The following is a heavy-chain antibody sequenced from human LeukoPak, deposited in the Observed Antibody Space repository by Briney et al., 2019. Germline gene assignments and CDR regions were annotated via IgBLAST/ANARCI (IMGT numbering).Heavy chain of an antibody. CDR2: VSYSGNT. CDR1: GDSVSGYGFY. CDR3: ARDRMYSSSRYYFYLMDV. V-gene: IGHV4-61*08. Sequence: SGTLSLTCTVSGDSVSGYGFYWSWIRQPPGRGLEWIGYVSYSGNTNYSPSLKSRISISVDTSKSQFSLELSSVTAADTAVYYCARDRMYSSSRYYFYLMDVWGQGTTVTVSS. J-gene: IGHJ6*02. D-gene: IGHD6-13*01.